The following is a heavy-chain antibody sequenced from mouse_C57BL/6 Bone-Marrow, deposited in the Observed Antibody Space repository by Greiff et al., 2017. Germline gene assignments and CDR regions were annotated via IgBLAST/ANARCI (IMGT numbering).Heavy chain of an antibody. D-gene: IGHD1-1*01. V-gene: IGHV1-72*01. Sequence: QVQLQQPGAELVKPGASVKLSCKASGYTFTSSWMPWVKQRPGRGLEWIGRIDPNSGGTKYNEKFKSKATLTVDKPSSPAYMQLSSLTSEDSAVYYCAITTVVAYYFDYWGQGATRTVSS. J-gene: IGHJ2*01. CDR2: IDPNSGGT. CDR1: GYTFTSSW. CDR3: AITTVVAYYFDY.